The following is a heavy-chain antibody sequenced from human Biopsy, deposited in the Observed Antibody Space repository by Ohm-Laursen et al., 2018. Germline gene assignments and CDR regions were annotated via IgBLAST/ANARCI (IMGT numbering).Heavy chain of an antibody. CDR2: INHSGRT. V-gene: IGHV4-59*01. Sequence: SETLSLTCTVSSASINLYYWGWIRQSPGKGLEWIGYINHSGRTNYNPSLKSRLTMSVDTSKNQFSLKLTSVTAADTAVYYCARDRIAYCTATSCDNFGLDVWGQGTTVTVSS. J-gene: IGHJ6*02. CDR3: ARDRIAYCTATSCDNFGLDV. D-gene: IGHD2-8*02. CDR1: SASINLYY.